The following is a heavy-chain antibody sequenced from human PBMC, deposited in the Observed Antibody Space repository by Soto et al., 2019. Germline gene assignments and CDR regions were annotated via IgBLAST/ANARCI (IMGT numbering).Heavy chain of an antibody. CDR3: ARDSSGHARIDL. J-gene: IGHJ4*02. V-gene: IGHV1-69*13. D-gene: IGHD3-3*02. CDR1: GDSFNSYA. CDR2: IIPISGTA. Sequence: SVKVSCKATGDSFNSYALSRVRQAPGQGLEWMGGIIPISGTARTAQRFRDRVTFTADESTSTVYMHLSSLRSADTAIYYCARDSSGHARIDLWGQGTLITVPQ.